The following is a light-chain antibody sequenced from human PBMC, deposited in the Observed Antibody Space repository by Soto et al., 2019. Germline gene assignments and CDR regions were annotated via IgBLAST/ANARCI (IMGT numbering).Light chain of an antibody. CDR3: QQYNKWPS. Sequence: EIVMTQSPATLSVSPGERATLSCRASQSVSSDVAWYQQKPGQAPRLLIYASYTRATGIPARFSGSGSGTEFTLSISSLQSEDFAVYYCQQYNKWPSFGQGTRLEIK. V-gene: IGKV3-15*01. J-gene: IGKJ5*01. CDR2: ASY. CDR1: QSVSSD.